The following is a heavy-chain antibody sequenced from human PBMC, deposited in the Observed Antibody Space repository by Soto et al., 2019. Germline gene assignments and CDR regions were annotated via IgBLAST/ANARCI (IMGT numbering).Heavy chain of an antibody. CDR3: ARRLYRSNWNWFDP. CDR1: GASITTNTYY. V-gene: IGHV4-39*01. Sequence: QLQLQESGPGLVKPSETLSLTCTVSGASITTNTYYWDWIRQPPGKGLDWIGSISYSGSTYYNSSLRGRVTISGDPSKNQFSLRLSSVTTTDTAVYYCARRLYRSNWNWFDPWGQGTLVTVSS. D-gene: IGHD6-13*01. J-gene: IGHJ5*02. CDR2: ISYSGST.